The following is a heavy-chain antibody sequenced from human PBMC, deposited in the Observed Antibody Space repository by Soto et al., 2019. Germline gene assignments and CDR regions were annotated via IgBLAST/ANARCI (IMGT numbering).Heavy chain of an antibody. CDR3: ASYSSLAVAGT. Sequence: GGSLRLSCAASGFTFSSYAMSWVRQAPGKGLEWVSAISGSGGSTYYADSVKGRFTISRDNSKNTLYLQMNSLRAEDTAVYYCASYSSLAVAGTGVQGTLVTVSS. CDR1: GFTFSSYA. V-gene: IGHV3-23*01. D-gene: IGHD6-19*01. J-gene: IGHJ4*02. CDR2: ISGSGGST.